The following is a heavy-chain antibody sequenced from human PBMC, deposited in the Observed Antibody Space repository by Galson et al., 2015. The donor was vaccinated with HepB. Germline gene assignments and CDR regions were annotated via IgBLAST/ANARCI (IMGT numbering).Heavy chain of an antibody. J-gene: IGHJ3*02. D-gene: IGHD3-3*01. Sequence: SLRLSCAASGFTFSNAWMNWVRQAPGQGLEWVGRIKSKTDGGTTDYAAPVKGRFTISRDDSKNTLYLQMNSLKTEDTAVYYCTTARDYDFWSGYYGAFDIWGQGTMVAVSS. CDR2: IKSKTDGGTT. CDR1: GFTFSNAW. CDR3: TTARDYDFWSGYYGAFDI. V-gene: IGHV3-15*07.